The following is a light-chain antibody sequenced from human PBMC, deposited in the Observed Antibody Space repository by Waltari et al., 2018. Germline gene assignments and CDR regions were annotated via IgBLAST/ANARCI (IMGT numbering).Light chain of an antibody. J-gene: IGKJ1*01. CDR3: QQYDDWPAT. CDR2: DAS. Sequence: EVVLTQSPATLSLSPGERATLSCRASHSVSNLLAWYQQKPGQAPRLLIYDASNTATGIPARFSGSGSGTEFTLTISSLQPEDFAVYFCQQYDDWPATFGQGTKVEI. V-gene: IGKV3-11*01. CDR1: HSVSNL.